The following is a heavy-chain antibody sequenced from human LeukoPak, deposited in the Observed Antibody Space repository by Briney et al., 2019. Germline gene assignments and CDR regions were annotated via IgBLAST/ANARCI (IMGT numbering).Heavy chain of an antibody. D-gene: IGHD2-2*02. V-gene: IGHV3-48*01. CDR1: VFTFSSYS. Sequence: GGSLRLSCAASVFTFSSYSMNWVRQAPGKGLEWVSYISSSSSTIYYADSVKGRFTISRDNAKNSLYLQMNSLRAEDTAVYYCARDHRVVPAAITNWGQGTLVTVSS. J-gene: IGHJ4*02. CDR2: ISSSSSTI. CDR3: ARDHRVVPAAITN.